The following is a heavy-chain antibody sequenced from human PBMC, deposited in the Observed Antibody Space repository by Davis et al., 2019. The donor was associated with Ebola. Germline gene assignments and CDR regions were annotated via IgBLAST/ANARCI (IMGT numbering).Heavy chain of an antibody. V-gene: IGHV5-10-1*01. Sequence: GESLKISCQASGYSFTSYWISWVRQMPGKGLEWMGRIDPSDSYTNYSPSFQGHVTISADKSISTAYLQWSSLKASDTAMYYCARHPNQLLFLGTYGMDVWGQGTTVTVSS. CDR1: GYSFTSYW. CDR3: ARHPNQLLFLGTYGMDV. D-gene: IGHD2-2*01. CDR2: IDPSDSYT. J-gene: IGHJ6*02.